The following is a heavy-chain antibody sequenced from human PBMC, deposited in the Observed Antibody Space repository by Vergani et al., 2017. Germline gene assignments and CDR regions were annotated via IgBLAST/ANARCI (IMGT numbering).Heavy chain of an antibody. CDR2: ISSSGSTI. CDR1: GFTFSSYA. J-gene: IGHJ4*02. D-gene: IGHD5-18*01. Sequence: EVQLLESGGGLVQPGGSLRLSCAASGFTFSSYAMHWVRQAPGKGLEWVSYISSSGSTIYYADSVKGRFTISRDNAKNSLYLQMNSLRAEDTAVYYCAIDRYSYGQAYFDYWGQGTLVTVSS. CDR3: AIDRYSYGQAYFDY. V-gene: IGHV3-48*03.